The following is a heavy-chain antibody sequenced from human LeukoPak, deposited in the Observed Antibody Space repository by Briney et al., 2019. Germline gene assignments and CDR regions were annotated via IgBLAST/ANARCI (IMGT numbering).Heavy chain of an antibody. Sequence: PGGSLRLSCAASGFTFGSYWMSWVRQAPGKGLEWVANIKQDGSEKYYVDSVKGRFTISRDNSKNTLYLQMNSLRAEDTAVYYCARGYCSGGSCYSMYYFDYWGQGTLVTVSS. D-gene: IGHD2-15*01. V-gene: IGHV3-7*03. CDR2: IKQDGSEK. J-gene: IGHJ4*02. CDR1: GFTFGSYW. CDR3: ARGYCSGGSCYSMYYFDY.